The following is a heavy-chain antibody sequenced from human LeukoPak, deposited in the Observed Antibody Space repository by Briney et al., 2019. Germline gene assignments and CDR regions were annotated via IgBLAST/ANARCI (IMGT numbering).Heavy chain of an antibody. Sequence: ASVKVSCKYSGYSFTGYSINWMRQAPGQGLEWLGYIRPSTGNPTYAQGFTGRFVFSLDTSVSTTYLQNGSLEAEDTAVYYCARDRSYSAYDVWGQGTLVTVSS. CDR1: GYSFTGYS. D-gene: IGHD5-12*01. CDR3: ARDRSYSAYDV. CDR2: IRPSTGNP. J-gene: IGHJ4*02. V-gene: IGHV7-4-1*01.